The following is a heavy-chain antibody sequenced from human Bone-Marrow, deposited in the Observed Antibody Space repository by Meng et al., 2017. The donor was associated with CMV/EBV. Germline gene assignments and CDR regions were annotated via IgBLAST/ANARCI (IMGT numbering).Heavy chain of an antibody. J-gene: IGHJ4*02. D-gene: IGHD2-2*01. Sequence: GSLRLSCAVYGGSFSGYYWSWIRQPPGKGLEWIGEINHSGSTNYNPSLKSRVTISVDTSKNQFSLKLSSVTAADTAVYYCARVYCSSPSCYSFDYWGQGTLVTVSS. V-gene: IGHV4-34*01. CDR3: ARVYCSSPSCYSFDY. CDR2: INHSGST. CDR1: GGSFSGYY.